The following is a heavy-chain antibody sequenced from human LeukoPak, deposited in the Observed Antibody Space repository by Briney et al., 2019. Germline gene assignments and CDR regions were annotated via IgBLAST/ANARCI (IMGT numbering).Heavy chain of an antibody. Sequence: PGGSLRLSCAASGFTFSDYNMSWIRQAPGKGLEWVSYISSSGSTIYYADSVKGRFTISRDNAKNSLYLQMNSLRAEDTAVYYCARVSGGYSYGRRPGYYYYMDVWGKGTTVTVSS. V-gene: IGHV3-11*04. CDR3: ARVSGGYSYGRRPGYYYYMDV. CDR2: ISSSGSTI. CDR1: GFTFSDYN. J-gene: IGHJ6*03. D-gene: IGHD5-18*01.